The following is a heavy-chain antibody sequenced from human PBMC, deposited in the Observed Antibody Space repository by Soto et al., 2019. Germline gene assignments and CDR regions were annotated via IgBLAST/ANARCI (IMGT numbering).Heavy chain of an antibody. CDR1: GFIFSDYA. CDR3: VKVGHTSGYHFDY. J-gene: IGHJ4*02. Sequence: HPGGSLRLSCSASGFIFSDYAMHWVRQAPGKGLEYVSGISGNGGSTFYAVSVKGTFTLSRDNSKNTLNLQMTSLRPEDTAVYYSVKVGHTSGYHFDYWGQGALVTVSS. D-gene: IGHD6-13*01. V-gene: IGHV3-64D*08. CDR2: ISGNGGST.